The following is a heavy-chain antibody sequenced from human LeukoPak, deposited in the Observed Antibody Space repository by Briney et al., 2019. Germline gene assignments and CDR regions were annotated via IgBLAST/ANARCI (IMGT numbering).Heavy chain of an antibody. J-gene: IGHJ4*02. Sequence: ASVKVSCKASGYTFTSYYMHWVRQAPGQGLEWMGIINPSGGSTSYAQKFQGRVTMTRDTSTSTVYMELSSLRSDDTAVYYCARANYDFWSGYYTLLDYFVYWGQGTLVTVSS. D-gene: IGHD3-3*01. CDR1: GYTFTSYY. CDR3: ARANYDFWSGYYTLLDYFVY. CDR2: INPSGGST. V-gene: IGHV1-46*01.